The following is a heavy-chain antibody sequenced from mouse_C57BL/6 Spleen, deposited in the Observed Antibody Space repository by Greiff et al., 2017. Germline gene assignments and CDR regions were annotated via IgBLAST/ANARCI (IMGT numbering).Heavy chain of an antibody. CDR2: ILPGSGST. V-gene: IGHV1-9*01. J-gene: IGHJ4*01. CDR1: GYTFTGYW. Sequence: QVQLQQPGAELMKPGASVKLSCKATGYTFTGYWIEWVKQRPGHGLEWIGEILPGSGSTNYNEKFKGKATFTADTSSNTAYMQLSSLTTEDSAIYYCARGGKTYYSNYAYAMDYWGQGTSVTVSS. D-gene: IGHD2-5*01. CDR3: ARGGKTYYSNYAYAMDY.